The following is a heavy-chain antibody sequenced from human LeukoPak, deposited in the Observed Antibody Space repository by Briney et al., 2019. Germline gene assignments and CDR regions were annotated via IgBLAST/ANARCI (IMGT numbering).Heavy chain of an antibody. J-gene: IGHJ4*02. Sequence: SETLSLTCTVSGGSITTYDWSWSWVRQPPGKGLEWIGYMSYSGSTSYNPSLESRATITVDTSENQFSLKLSSVTAADTAVYYCARLIIGDNYFDYWGQGALVTVSS. CDR2: MSYSGST. CDR1: GGSITTYD. V-gene: IGHV4-59*01. CDR3: ARLIIGDNYFDY. D-gene: IGHD3-16*01.